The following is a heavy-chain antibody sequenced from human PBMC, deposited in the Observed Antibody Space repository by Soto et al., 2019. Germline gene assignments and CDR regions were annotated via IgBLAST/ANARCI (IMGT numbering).Heavy chain of an antibody. D-gene: IGHD2-21*02. V-gene: IGHV1-18*04. CDR3: ARDERDSCNGGDCFYFDY. Sequence: PVKGSCKASGYTLTYDGSSWGRHAPIQGLEWLGWISTYSGDTNSAPRLQGRLTMSTDTSTSTAHMELRSLTSDGTAVYYCARDERDSCNGGDCFYFDYWGQGTLVTVSS. CDR1: GYTLTYDG. J-gene: IGHJ4*02. CDR2: ISTYSGDT.